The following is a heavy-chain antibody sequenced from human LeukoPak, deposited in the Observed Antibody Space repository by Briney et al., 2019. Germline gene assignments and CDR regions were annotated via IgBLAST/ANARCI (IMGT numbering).Heavy chain of an antibody. CDR2: IYHSGST. Sequence: SGTLSLTCTVSGGSITSSNWWSWVRQPPGKGLEWIGEIYHSGSTSYQPSLKSRVTMSVDKSKDQFSLKLSSVTAADTAVYYCVKRGNVANFDSWGQGILVTVSS. V-gene: IGHV4-4*02. CDR3: VKRGNVANFDS. CDR1: GGSITSSNW. D-gene: IGHD5-12*01. J-gene: IGHJ4*02.